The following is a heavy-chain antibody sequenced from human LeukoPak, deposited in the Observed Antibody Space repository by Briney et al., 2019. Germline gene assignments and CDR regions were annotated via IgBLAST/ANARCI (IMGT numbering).Heavy chain of an antibody. Sequence: ASVNVSCKASGYTFANFGITWVRQAPGQGLEWRGWISVYNGNTNYAQNLQGRVTLTTDTSTSTAYMELRSLTSDDTALYYCARTCSSSSCYMVHWGQGTLVTVSS. CDR1: GYTFANFG. V-gene: IGHV1-18*01. J-gene: IGHJ4*02. CDR2: ISVYNGNT. D-gene: IGHD2-2*02. CDR3: ARTCSSSSCYMVH.